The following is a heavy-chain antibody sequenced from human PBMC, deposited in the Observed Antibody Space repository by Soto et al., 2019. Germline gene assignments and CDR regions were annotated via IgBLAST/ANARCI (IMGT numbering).Heavy chain of an antibody. CDR1: GFTFSSYA. D-gene: IGHD5-12*01. J-gene: IGHJ4*02. V-gene: IGHV3-30-3*01. CDR3: ARGQSGFLIHRTLDY. Sequence: QVQLVESGGGVVQPGRSLRLSCAASGFTFSSYAMHWVRQAPGKGLEWVAVISYDGSNKYYADSVKGRFTISRDNSKNTLYLQMNSLRAEDTAVYYCARGQSGFLIHRTLDYWGQGTLVTVSS. CDR2: ISYDGSNK.